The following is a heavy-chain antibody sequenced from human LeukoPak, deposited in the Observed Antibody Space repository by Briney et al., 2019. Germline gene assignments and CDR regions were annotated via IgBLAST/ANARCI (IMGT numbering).Heavy chain of an antibody. CDR3: ARVVVTAVGSNAFDI. D-gene: IGHD2-21*02. CDR2: IYYSGRT. V-gene: IGHV4-59*01. CDR1: GGSISSYY. Sequence: SEALSLTCTVSGGSISSYYWSWIRQPPGKGLEWIGYIYYSGRTNYNPSLKRRVTISVDPSKNQFSLQLSSVAAADTAVYYCARVVVTAVGSNAFDIWGQGTMVTVSS. J-gene: IGHJ3*02.